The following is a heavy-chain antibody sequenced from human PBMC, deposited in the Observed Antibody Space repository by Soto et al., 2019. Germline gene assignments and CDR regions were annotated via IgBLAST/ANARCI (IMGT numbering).Heavy chain of an antibody. V-gene: IGHV1-69*12. CDR2: LIPIFGTA. CDR1: GGTFSSHA. Sequence: QVQLVQSGAEVKKPGSSVKVSCKASGGTFSSHAISWVRQAPGQGLEWMGGLIPIFGTANYAQKFQGRGTITAAXSTNTXXXXXXXLRSEXTAVXXXAXPDAYKGYYNGMDVWGQGTTVTV. D-gene: IGHD1-1*01. J-gene: IGHJ6*02. CDR3: AXPDAYKGYYNGMDV.